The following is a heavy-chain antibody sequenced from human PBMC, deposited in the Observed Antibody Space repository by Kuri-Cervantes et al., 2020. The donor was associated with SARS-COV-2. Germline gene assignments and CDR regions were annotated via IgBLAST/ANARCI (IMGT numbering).Heavy chain of an antibody. D-gene: IGHD6-6*01. CDR2: INPNSGGT. Sequence: ASVKVSCKASGYTFTSYGISWVRQAPGQGLEWMGWINPNSGGTNYAQKFQGRVTMTRDTSISTAYMELSRLRSDDTAVYYCASERIIAARSDLDYWGQGTLVTVSS. J-gene: IGHJ4*02. CDR1: GYTFTSYG. V-gene: IGHV1-2*02. CDR3: ASERIIAARSDLDY.